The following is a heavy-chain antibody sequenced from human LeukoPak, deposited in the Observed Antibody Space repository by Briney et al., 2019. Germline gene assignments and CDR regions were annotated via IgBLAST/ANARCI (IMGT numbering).Heavy chain of an antibody. V-gene: IGHV3-74*01. D-gene: IGHD5-24*01. CDR3: ARDRDGYNSFDY. CDR1: GFIFSSYA. J-gene: IGHJ4*02. Sequence: GGSLRLSCAASGFIFSSYAMNWVRQAPGKGLMWVSRINSDGSSTSYADSVKGRFTISRDNAKNTLYLQMNSLRAEDTAVYYCARDRDGYNSFDYWGQGTLVTVSS. CDR2: INSDGSST.